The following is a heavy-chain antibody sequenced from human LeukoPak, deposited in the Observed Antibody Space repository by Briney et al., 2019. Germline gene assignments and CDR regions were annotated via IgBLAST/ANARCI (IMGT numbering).Heavy chain of an antibody. CDR1: GFPFDDYG. D-gene: IGHD3-22*01. CDR2: INWNGGST. V-gene: IGHV3-20*04. CDR3: ARGLYPVYYDSSGTPGPYYFDY. J-gene: IGHJ4*02. Sequence: RPGGSLRLSCAASGFPFDDYGMSWVRQAPGKGLEWVSGINWNGGSTGYADSVKGRFTISRDNAKNSLYLQMNSLRAEDTALYYCARGLYPVYYDSSGTPGPYYFDYWGQGTLVTVSS.